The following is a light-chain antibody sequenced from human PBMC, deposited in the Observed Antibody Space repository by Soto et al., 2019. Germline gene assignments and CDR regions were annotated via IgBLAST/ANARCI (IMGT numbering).Light chain of an antibody. Sequence: QSVLTQPPSASGSPGQSVSISCTGTSSDVGAYKYVSWYQQYSGEAPKLMIYEVTKRPSGVPDRFSGSKSGNTASLTVSGLQAEDEADYYCTSYVGNDIWVFGGGTKVTVL. CDR3: TSYVGNDIWV. V-gene: IGLV2-8*01. CDR2: EVT. CDR1: SSDVGAYKY. J-gene: IGLJ3*02.